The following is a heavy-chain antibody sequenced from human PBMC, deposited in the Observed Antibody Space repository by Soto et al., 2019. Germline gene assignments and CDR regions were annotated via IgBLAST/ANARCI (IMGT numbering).Heavy chain of an antibody. V-gene: IGHV4-30-2*01. J-gene: IGHJ5*02. CDR3: ARDRGYCSGGSCYSSRWFDP. CDR1: GGSISSGGYS. Sequence: TSETLSLTCAVSGGSISSGGYSWSWIRQPPGKGLEWIGYIYHSGSTYYNPSLKSRVTISVDRSKNQFSLKLSSVTAADTAVYYCARDRGYCSGGSCYSSRWFDPWGQGTLVTVSS. CDR2: IYHSGST. D-gene: IGHD2-15*01.